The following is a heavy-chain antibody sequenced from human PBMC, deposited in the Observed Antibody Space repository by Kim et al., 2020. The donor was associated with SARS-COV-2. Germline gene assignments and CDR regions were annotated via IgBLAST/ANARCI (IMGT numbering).Heavy chain of an antibody. J-gene: IGHJ6*02. CDR3: ATVEDQLPQRIGVGATPRDYYGMDV. D-gene: IGHD1-26*01. CDR1: GYTLTELS. CDR2: FDPEDGET. Sequence: ASVKVSCKVSGYTLTELSMHWVRQAPGKGLEWMGGFDPEDGETIYAQKFQGRVTMTEDTSTDTAYMELSSLRSEDTAVYYCATVEDQLPQRIGVGATPRDYYGMDVWGQGTTVTVSS. V-gene: IGHV1-24*01.